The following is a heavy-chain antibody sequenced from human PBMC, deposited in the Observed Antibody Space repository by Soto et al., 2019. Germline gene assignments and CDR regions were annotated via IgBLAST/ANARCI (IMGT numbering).Heavy chain of an antibody. D-gene: IGHD5-18*01. J-gene: IGHJ4*02. CDR2: ISTYNVDT. CDR1: GYTFTSYG. V-gene: IGHV1-18*01. Sequence: QVHLVQSGAEVKKPGASLKVSWKSCGYTFTSYGSVWVRQAPGQGLEWMGWISTYNVDTKYAQKFKGRVTMSTDTSTTTAYMELTSLTSDDTAMYYCARGGFAYGYLDFWGQGTLATVSS. CDR3: ARGGFAYGYLDF.